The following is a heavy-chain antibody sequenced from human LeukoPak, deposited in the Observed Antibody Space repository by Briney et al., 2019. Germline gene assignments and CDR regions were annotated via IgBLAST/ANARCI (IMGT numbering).Heavy chain of an antibody. CDR1: GYTFTSYY. D-gene: IGHD6-25*01. J-gene: IGHJ4*02. CDR3: ARSGGSYFDY. Sequence: ASVKVSCKASGYTFTSYYMHWVRQAPGQGLEWMGWISAYNGNTNYAQKLQGRVTMTADTSTSTAYMELRSLRSDDTAVYYCARSGGSYFDYWGQGTLVTVSS. CDR2: ISAYNGNT. V-gene: IGHV1-18*04.